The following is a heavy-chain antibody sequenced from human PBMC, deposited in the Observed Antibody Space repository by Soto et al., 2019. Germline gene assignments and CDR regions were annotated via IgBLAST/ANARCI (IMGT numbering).Heavy chain of an antibody. Sequence: GGSLRLSCAASGFTFSSYGMHWVRQAPGKGLEWVAVISYDGSNKYYADSVKGRFTISRDNSKNTLYLQMNSLRAEDTAVYYCAKDLAGSDAFDIWGQGTMVTVSS. J-gene: IGHJ3*02. CDR2: ISYDGSNK. D-gene: IGHD6-13*01. V-gene: IGHV3-30*18. CDR3: AKDLAGSDAFDI. CDR1: GFTFSSYG.